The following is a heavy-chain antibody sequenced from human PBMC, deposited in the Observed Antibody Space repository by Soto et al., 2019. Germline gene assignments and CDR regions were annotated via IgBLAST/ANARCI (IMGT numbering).Heavy chain of an antibody. CDR2: LHYTGRT. Sequence: PSETLSLTCAVSGDSISSGYHWTWIRQPPGKALEWIGYLHYTGRTNYSPSLRSRVTMSVDTSKNQFSLRMNSMTAADTAVYYCASFHGSKSTEALEYWGQGILVTVSS. CDR1: GDSISSGYH. D-gene: IGHD3-10*01. V-gene: IGHV4-61*01. CDR3: ASFHGSKSTEALEY. J-gene: IGHJ4*02.